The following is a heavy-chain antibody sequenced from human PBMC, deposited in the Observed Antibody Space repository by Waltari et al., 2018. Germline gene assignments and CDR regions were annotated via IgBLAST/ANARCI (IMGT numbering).Heavy chain of an antibody. Sequence: QVQLVQSGAEVKKPGASVKVSCKASGYTFTGYYMHWVRQAPGQGLEWMEWINPNSGGTNYAQKFQGRVTMTRDTSISTAYMELSRLRSDDTAVYYCARDGGAIDYYYYMDVWGKGTTVTVSS. V-gene: IGHV1-2*02. CDR2: INPNSGGT. CDR1: GYTFTGYY. CDR3: ARDGGAIDYYYYMDV. J-gene: IGHJ6*03.